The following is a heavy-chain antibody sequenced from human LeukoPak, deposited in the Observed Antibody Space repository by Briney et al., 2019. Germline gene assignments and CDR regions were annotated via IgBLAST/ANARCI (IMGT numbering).Heavy chain of an antibody. J-gene: IGHJ4*02. D-gene: IGHD6-13*01. Sequence: GGSLRLSCAASGFTFTNYWMTWVRQAPGKGLEWVANIKQDGSTKYYLDSAKGRFTISRDNAKNSVYLQMNSLRAEDTAVYYCARIGYSSSCNDYWGQGTLVTVSS. CDR1: GFTFTNYW. CDR2: IKQDGSTK. CDR3: ARIGYSSSCNDY. V-gene: IGHV3-7*01.